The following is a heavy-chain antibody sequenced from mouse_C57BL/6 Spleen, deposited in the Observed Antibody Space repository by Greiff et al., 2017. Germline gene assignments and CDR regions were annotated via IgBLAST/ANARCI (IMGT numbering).Heavy chain of an antibody. D-gene: IGHD2-3*01. Sequence: QVQLQQSGAELARPGASVKMSCKASGYTFTSYTVHWVKQRPGQGLEWIGYINPSSGYTKYNQKFKDKATLTADKSSSTAYMQLSSLTSEDSAVYYCAREMAPWFAYWGQGTLVTVSA. CDR3: AREMAPWFAY. CDR1: GYTFTSYT. J-gene: IGHJ3*01. V-gene: IGHV1-4*01. CDR2: INPSSGYT.